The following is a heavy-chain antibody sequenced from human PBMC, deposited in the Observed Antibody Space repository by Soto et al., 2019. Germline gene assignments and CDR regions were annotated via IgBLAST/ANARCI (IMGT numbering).Heavy chain of an antibody. D-gene: IGHD3-16*02. CDR2: INPNSGAT. CDR3: ARGSFSISRGGIDV. CDR1: GYTFVDNY. J-gene: IGHJ6*02. Sequence: GASVKVSCKASGYTFVDNYMHCVRQAPGQGLEWMGWINPNSGATKSAQKFQGWVTMTRDTSISTAYMEVSRLRSDDTAIYYCARGSFSISRGGIDVWGQGTTVTVSS. V-gene: IGHV1-2*04.